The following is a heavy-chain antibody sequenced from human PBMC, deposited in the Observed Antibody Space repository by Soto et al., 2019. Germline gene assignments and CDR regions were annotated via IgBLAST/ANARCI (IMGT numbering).Heavy chain of an antibody. V-gene: IGHV1-69*13. D-gene: IGHD4-17*01. CDR2: IIPIFGTA. J-gene: IGHJ4*02. Sequence: SVKVSCKASGGTFSSYAIIWVRQAPGQGLEWMGGIIPIFGTANYAQKFQGRVTITADESTSTAYMELSSLRSEDTAVYYCARDLSEGPGDPGDYWGQGTLVTVSS. CDR1: GGTFSSYA. CDR3: ARDLSEGPGDPGDY.